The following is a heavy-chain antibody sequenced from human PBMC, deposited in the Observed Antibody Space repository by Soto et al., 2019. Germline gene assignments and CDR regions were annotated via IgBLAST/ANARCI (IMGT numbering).Heavy chain of an antibody. CDR3: ARMTPSLVYYGSGSDLDY. CDR2: IIPIFGTA. J-gene: IGHJ4*02. CDR1: GGTFSSYA. V-gene: IGHV1-69*01. Sequence: QVQLVQSGAEVKKPGSSVKVSCKASGGTFSSYAISWVRQAPGQGLEWMGGIIPIFGTANYAQKFQGRVTITADESTSTAYMELSSLRSEDTAVYYCARMTPSLVYYGSGSDLDYWGQGTLVTVSS. D-gene: IGHD3-10*01.